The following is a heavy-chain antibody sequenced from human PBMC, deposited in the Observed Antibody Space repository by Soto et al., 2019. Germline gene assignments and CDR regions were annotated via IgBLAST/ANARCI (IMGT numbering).Heavy chain of an antibody. V-gene: IGHV3-30-3*01. D-gene: IGHD2-15*01. CDR2: ISYDGSNK. J-gene: IGHJ6*02. CDR3: ARDLEYCSGGSCYGYYYGMDV. Sequence: GGSLRLSCAASGFTFSSYAMHWVRQAPGKGLEWVAVISYDGSNKYYADSVKGRFTISRDNSKNTLYLQMNSLRAEDTAVYYCARDLEYCSGGSCYGYYYGMDVWGQGTTVTVSS. CDR1: GFTFSSYA.